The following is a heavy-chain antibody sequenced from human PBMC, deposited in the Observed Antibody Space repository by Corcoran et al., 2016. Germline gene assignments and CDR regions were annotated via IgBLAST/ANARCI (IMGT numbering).Heavy chain of an antibody. CDR2: ISYDGSNK. CDR3: ANYDSSGYYYAGVY. V-gene: IGHV3-30*18. CDR1: GFTFSSYG. Sequence: QVQLVESGGGVVQPGRCLRLSCAASGFTFSSYGMHGVRQAPGKGMDWVAVISYDGSNKYYADSVKGRFTISRDNSKNTLYLQMNSLRAESTAVYYCANYDSSGYYYAGVYWGHGTLVTVSS. D-gene: IGHD3-22*01. J-gene: IGHJ4*01.